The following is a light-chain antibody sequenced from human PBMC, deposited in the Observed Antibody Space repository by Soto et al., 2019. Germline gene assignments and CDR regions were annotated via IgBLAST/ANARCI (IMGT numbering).Light chain of an antibody. CDR1: QSVSSN. CDR2: GAS. CDR3: QQDNNWPPFT. J-gene: IGKJ3*01. Sequence: EIVMTQSPATLSVSPGERATLSCRASQSVSSNLAWYQQKPGQAPRLLIYGASTSATGIPARFSGSGSGTECTLTISSLQSEDFAVYYCQQDNNWPPFTFGPGTKVDIK. V-gene: IGKV3-15*01.